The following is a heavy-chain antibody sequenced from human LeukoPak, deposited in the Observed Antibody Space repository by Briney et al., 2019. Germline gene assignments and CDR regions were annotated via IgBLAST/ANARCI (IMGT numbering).Heavy chain of an antibody. CDR3: ARDPSHCGGDCYSQIS. CDR2: IYYSGST. J-gene: IGHJ5*02. CDR1: GGSISSYY. Sequence: PSETLSLTCAVSGGSISSYYWSWIRQPPGKGLEWIGYIYYSGSTYYNPSLKSRVTISVDTSKNQFSLKLSSVTAADTAVYYCARDPSHCGGDCYSQISWGQGTLVTVSS. D-gene: IGHD2-21*02. V-gene: IGHV4-59*12.